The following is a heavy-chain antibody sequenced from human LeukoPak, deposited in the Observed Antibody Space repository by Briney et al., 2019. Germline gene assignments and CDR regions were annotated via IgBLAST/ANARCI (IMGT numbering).Heavy chain of an antibody. CDR3: ARGFRIAAAGTRYFQH. J-gene: IGHJ1*01. CDR1: GFTFSSYA. Sequence: GRSLRLSCAASGFTFSSYAMHWVRQAPGKGLEWVAVISYDGSNKYYADSVKGRFTISRDNSKNTLYLQMNSLRSEDTAVYYCARGFRIAAAGTRYFQHWGQGTLVTVSS. V-gene: IGHV3-30-3*01. CDR2: ISYDGSNK. D-gene: IGHD6-13*01.